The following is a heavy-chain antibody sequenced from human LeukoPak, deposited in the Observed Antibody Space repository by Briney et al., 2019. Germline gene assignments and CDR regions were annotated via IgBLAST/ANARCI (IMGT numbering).Heavy chain of an antibody. CDR2: IRYDGSNK. D-gene: IGHD3-10*01. CDR1: GFTFSSYG. Sequence: GGSLRLSCAASGFTFSSYGMHWVRQAPGKGLEWVAFIRYDGSNKYYADSVKGRFTISRDNSKNTLYLQMNSLRAEDTAVYYCARDSSTYYYGSGSYGGSVDYWGQGTLSPSPQ. CDR3: ARDSSTYYYGSGSYGGSVDY. J-gene: IGHJ4*02. V-gene: IGHV3-30*02.